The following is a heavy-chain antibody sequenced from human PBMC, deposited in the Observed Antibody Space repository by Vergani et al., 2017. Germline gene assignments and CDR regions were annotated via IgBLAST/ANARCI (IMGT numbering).Heavy chain of an antibody. CDR3: AREAYCSSTSCPHDAFDI. CDR2: IYTSGST. J-gene: IGHJ3*02. V-gene: IGHV4-61*02. Sequence: HVQLQESGPGLVKPSQTLSLTCPVSGGSISSGTYYWSWIRQPAGKGLEWIGRIYTSGSTNYNPSLKSRVSMSLDTSKNQFSLKLSSVTAADTAVFYCAREAYCSSTSCPHDAFDIWGQGTMVTVSS. CDR1: GGSISSGTYY. D-gene: IGHD2-2*01.